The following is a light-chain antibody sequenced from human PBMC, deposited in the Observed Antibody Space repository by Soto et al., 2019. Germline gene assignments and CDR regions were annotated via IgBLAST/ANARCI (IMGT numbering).Light chain of an antibody. V-gene: IGKV1-5*01. CDR1: QTISNW. CDR3: QQYKTSSRV. J-gene: IGKJ1*01. CDR2: GAS. Sequence: DIQMSQSPSTLSASVGDRVTITCRASQTISNWLAWYQHRPGKAPRLLIYGASNLESGAPSRFSGSGSGTEFTLTISSLQPDDFATYYCQQYKTSSRVFGQGTNVDIK.